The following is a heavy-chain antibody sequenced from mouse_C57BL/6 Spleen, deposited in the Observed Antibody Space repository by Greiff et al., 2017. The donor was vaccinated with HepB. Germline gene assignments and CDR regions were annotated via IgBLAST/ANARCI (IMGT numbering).Heavy chain of an antibody. CDR2: IDPSDSYT. V-gene: IGHV1-69*01. D-gene: IGHD1-1*01. CDR1: GYTFTSYW. J-gene: IGHJ1*03. Sequence: QVHVKQPGAELVMPGASVKLSCKASGYTFTSYWMHWVKQRPGQGLEWIGEIDPSDSYTNYNQKFKGKSTLTVDKSSSTAYMQLSSLTSEDSAVYYCARRLLRGYFDVWGTGTTVTVSS. CDR3: ARRLLRGYFDV.